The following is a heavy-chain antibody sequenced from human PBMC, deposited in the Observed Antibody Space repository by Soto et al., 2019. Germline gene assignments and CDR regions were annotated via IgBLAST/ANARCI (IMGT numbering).Heavy chain of an antibody. J-gene: IGHJ3*02. CDR2: ISAYNGNT. Sequence: ASVKVSCKASGYTFTSYGISWVRQAPGQGLEWMGWISAYNGNTNYAQKLQGRVTMTTDTSTSTAYMELRSLRSDDTAVYYCARVLYGSGSYGGVSDIWGQGSMVTGSS. D-gene: IGHD3-10*01. V-gene: IGHV1-18*01. CDR3: ARVLYGSGSYGGVSDI. CDR1: GYTFTSYG.